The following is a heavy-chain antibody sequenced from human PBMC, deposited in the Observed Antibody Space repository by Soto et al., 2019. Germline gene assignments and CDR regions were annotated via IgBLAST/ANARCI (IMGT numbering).Heavy chain of an antibody. CDR3: AKDYDSSGYPFDY. D-gene: IGHD3-22*01. Sequence: VQLVESGGGVVQPGRSLRLSCAASGFTFSSYGMHWVRQAPGKGLEWVAVISYDGSNKYYADSVKGRSTISRDNSKNTLYLQMNSLRAEDTAVYYCAKDYDSSGYPFDYWGQGTLVTVSS. V-gene: IGHV3-30*18. J-gene: IGHJ4*02. CDR1: GFTFSSYG. CDR2: ISYDGSNK.